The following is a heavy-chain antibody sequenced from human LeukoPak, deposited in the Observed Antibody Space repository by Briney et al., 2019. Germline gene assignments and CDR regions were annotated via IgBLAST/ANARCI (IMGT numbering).Heavy chain of an antibody. D-gene: IGHD2-2*01. Sequence: KPSETLSLTCTVSGGSVSSGSYYWSWIRQPPGKGLEWIGYIYYSGSTNYNPSLKSRVTISVDTSKNQLSLKLSSVTAADTAVYYCARSGYCSSTSCQIAGWFDPWAREPWSPSPQ. CDR1: GGSVSSGSYY. CDR3: ARSGYCSSTSCQIAGWFDP. V-gene: IGHV4-61*01. J-gene: IGHJ5*02. CDR2: IYYSGST.